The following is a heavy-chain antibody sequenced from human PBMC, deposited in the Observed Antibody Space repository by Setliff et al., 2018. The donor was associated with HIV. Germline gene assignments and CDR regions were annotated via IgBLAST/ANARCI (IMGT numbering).Heavy chain of an antibody. CDR1: GYTFTNCA. CDR3: ARVSDTGVDPQTHRDY. J-gene: IGHJ4*02. Sequence: ASVKVSCKTSGYTFTNCALNWVRQAPGQGLEWMGWINTNTGNPTYAQGFTGRFVFSLDTPVSTAYLQISSLKAEDSAIYYCARVSDTGVDPQTHRDYWGQGTPVTAPQ. D-gene: IGHD2-21*01. V-gene: IGHV7-4-1*02. CDR2: INTNTGNP.